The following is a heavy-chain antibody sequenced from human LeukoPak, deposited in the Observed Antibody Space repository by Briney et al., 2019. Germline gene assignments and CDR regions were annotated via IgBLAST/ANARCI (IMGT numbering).Heavy chain of an antibody. D-gene: IGHD1-26*01. CDR2: ISAYNGNT. CDR1: GYTFTNYG. J-gene: IGHJ4*02. V-gene: IGHV1-18*01. Sequence: ASVKVSRKSSGYTFTNYGISWVRQAPGQGLEWMGWISAYNGNTNYAQKLQGRVTMTTDTSTNTAYMELRSLRADDTAVCYCARRISGIYAKRHFDYWGQGTLVTVSS. CDR3: ARRISGIYAKRHFDY.